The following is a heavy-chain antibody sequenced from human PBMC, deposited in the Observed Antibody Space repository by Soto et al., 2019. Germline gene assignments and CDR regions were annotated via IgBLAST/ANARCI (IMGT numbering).Heavy chain of an antibody. V-gene: IGHV4-39*01. D-gene: IGHD6-13*01. CDR3: ARHKDTSTRYRLPDY. J-gene: IGHJ4*02. CDR2: IYYSGST. Sequence: QVQLQESGPGLVKPSETLSLTSTVSGGSISSSSYYWGWIRQPPGKGLEWIGSIYYSGSTYYNPSHKSRVTISVDTSKNQFSLKLSSVTAADTAVYYCARHKDTSTRYRLPDYWGQGTLVSVSS. CDR1: GGSISSSSYY.